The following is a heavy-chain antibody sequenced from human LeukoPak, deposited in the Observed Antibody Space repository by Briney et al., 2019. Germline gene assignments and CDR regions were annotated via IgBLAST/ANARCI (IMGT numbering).Heavy chain of an antibody. CDR1: GFTLSTYW. D-gene: IGHD6-19*01. V-gene: IGHV3-7*01. Sequence: GGSLRLSCAASGFTLSTYWKTWVRQAPGKGLEWVANIKQDGSEKYYVDSVKGRFTISRDNAKRLLYLQMNSLRVEDTAVYYCARDRGSSGRLGRFDNWGQGTLVTVSP. CDR2: IKQDGSEK. J-gene: IGHJ4*02. CDR3: ARDRGSSGRLGRFDN.